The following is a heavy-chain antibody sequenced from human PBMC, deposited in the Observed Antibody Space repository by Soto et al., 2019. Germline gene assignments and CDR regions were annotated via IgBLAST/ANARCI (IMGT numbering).Heavy chain of an antibody. CDR3: ARGTIFGVVPGYYYMDV. Sequence: GGSLRLSCAASGFTFSSYSMNWVRQAPGKGLEWVSCISSSSSSMYYADSLKGRFTISRDNAKNSLYLQMNSLRAEDTAVYYCARGTIFGVVPGYYYMDVWGKGTTVTV. CDR2: ISSSSSSM. D-gene: IGHD3-3*01. V-gene: IGHV3-21*01. J-gene: IGHJ6*03. CDR1: GFTFSSYS.